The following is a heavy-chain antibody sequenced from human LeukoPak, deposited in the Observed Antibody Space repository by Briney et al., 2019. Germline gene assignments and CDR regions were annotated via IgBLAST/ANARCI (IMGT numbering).Heavy chain of an antibody. Sequence: SETLSLTCAVYGGSFSGYYWSWIRQPPGKGLEWIGEINHSGSTNYNPSLKSRVTISVDTSKNQFSLKLSSVTAADTAVYYCARHVDIVATIDYWGQGILVTVSS. J-gene: IGHJ4*02. CDR3: ARHVDIVATIDY. CDR2: INHSGST. D-gene: IGHD5-12*01. V-gene: IGHV4-34*01. CDR1: GGSFSGYY.